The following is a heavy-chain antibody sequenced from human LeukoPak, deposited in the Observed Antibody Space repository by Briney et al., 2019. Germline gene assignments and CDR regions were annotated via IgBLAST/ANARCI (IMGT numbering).Heavy chain of an antibody. CDR3: ARDPAGASAYYYYYGMDV. J-gene: IGHJ6*02. Sequence: ASVKVSCKASGYTFTSYAMHWVRQAPGQRLEWMGWINAGNGNTKYSQRFQGRVTITRDTSASTAYMELSSLRSEDTAVYYCARDPAGASAYYYYYGMDVWGQGTTVTVSS. V-gene: IGHV1-3*01. CDR2: INAGNGNT. CDR1: GYTFTSYA. D-gene: IGHD1-26*01.